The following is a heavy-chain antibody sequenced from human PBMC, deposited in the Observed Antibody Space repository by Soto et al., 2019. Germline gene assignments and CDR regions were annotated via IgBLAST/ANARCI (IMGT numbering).Heavy chain of an antibody. J-gene: IGHJ4*02. CDR2: GSYSGTT. V-gene: IGHV4-61*01. CDR3: ARGATVTQYDY. Sequence: SETLSLTWTVSGVSVSSGSFDWAWIRQPPGKGLEWIGFGSYSGTTNYKPSLKSRVTISVDTSRSQISLKVSSLTAADTAVYYCARGATVTQYDYWGQGTLVTVSS. CDR1: GVSVSSGSFD. D-gene: IGHD4-17*01.